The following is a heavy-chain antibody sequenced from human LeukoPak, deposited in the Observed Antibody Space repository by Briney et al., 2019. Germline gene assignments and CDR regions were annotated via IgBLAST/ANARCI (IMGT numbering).Heavy chain of an antibody. J-gene: IGHJ6*03. D-gene: IGHD6-13*01. CDR3: ARGLSSSRRTYYYYYMDV. CDR2: INHSGST. CDR1: GGSFSGYY. Sequence: SETLSLTCAVYGGSFSGYYWSWIRQPPGKGLEWFGEINHSGSTNYNPSLKSRVTISVDTSKNQFSLQLSSVTAADTAVYYCARGLSSSRRTYYYYYMDVWGKGTTVTVSS. V-gene: IGHV4-34*01.